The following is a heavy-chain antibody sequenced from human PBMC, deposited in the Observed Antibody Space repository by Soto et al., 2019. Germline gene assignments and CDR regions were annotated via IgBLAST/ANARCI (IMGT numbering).Heavy chain of an antibody. J-gene: IGHJ5*02. CDR1: GGTFSSYA. V-gene: IGHV1-69*05. CDR3: ARGCGGDCYSPVHNWFDP. Sequence: SAKVSCKASGGTFSSYAISWVRQAPGQGLEWMGGIIPIFGTANYAQKFQGRVTITTDESTSTAYMELSSLRSEDTAVYYCARGCGGDCYSPVHNWFDPWGQGTLVTVSS. CDR2: IIPIFGTA. D-gene: IGHD2-21*02.